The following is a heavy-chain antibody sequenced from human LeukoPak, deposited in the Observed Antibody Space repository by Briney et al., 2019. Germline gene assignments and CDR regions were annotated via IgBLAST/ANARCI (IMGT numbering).Heavy chain of an antibody. D-gene: IGHD6-6*01. Sequence: AGRSLRLSCAVSGFTFDDYAMHWVRQTPGKGLEGVSGISWNSGNIGYADSVKGRFTISRDSAKSSLYLQMNSLRPEDTALYYCAKAKSYSSSTVADHWGLGTLVTVSS. J-gene: IGHJ4*02. CDR2: ISWNSGNI. V-gene: IGHV3-9*01. CDR3: AKAKSYSSSTVADH. CDR1: GFTFDDYA.